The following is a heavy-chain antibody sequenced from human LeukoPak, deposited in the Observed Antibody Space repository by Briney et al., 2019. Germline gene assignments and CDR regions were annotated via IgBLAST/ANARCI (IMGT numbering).Heavy chain of an antibody. CDR1: GFTFSSYS. D-gene: IGHD6-6*01. CDR2: ISSSSSTI. V-gene: IGHV3-48*04. J-gene: IGHJ5*02. Sequence: PGGSLRLSCAASGFTFSSYSMNWVRQAPGKGLEWVSYISSSSSTIYYADSVKGRFTISRDNAKNSLYLQMNSLGAEDTAVYYCARSGGLAARRGFDPWGQGTLVTVSS. CDR3: ARSGGLAARRGFDP.